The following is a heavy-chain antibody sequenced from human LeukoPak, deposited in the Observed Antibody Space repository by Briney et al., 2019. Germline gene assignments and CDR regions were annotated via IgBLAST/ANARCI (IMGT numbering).Heavy chain of an antibody. V-gene: IGHV3-21*01. J-gene: IGHJ4*02. CDR3: ARDDLYSSDWYWIDY. CDR1: GFTFSSYS. D-gene: IGHD6-19*01. Sequence: PGGSLRLSCAASGFTFSSYSMNWVRQAPGKGLEWVSSISSSSSYIYYADSVKGRFTISRDNAKNSLYLQMNSLRAEDTAVYYCARDDLYSSDWYWIDYWGQGTLVTVSS. CDR2: ISSSSSYI.